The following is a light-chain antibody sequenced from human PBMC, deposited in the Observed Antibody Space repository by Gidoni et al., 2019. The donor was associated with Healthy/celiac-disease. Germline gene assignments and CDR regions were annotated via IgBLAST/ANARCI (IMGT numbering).Light chain of an antibody. Sequence: DIQMTKSPSSLSASVGDRVTITCRASQSISSYLNWYQQKPGKAPKLLIYAASSLQSGVPSRFSGSGSGTDCTLTISSLQPEDFATYYCQQSYSTPRTFGQGTKVEIK. V-gene: IGKV1-39*01. J-gene: IGKJ1*01. CDR1: QSISSY. CDR3: QQSYSTPRT. CDR2: AAS.